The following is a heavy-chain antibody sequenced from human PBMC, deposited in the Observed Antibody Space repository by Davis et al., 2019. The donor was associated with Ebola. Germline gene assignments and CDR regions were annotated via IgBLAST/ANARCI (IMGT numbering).Heavy chain of an antibody. J-gene: IGHJ5*02. Sequence: MPSETLSLTCAVYGGSFSGYYWSWIRQPPGKGLEWIGEINHSGSTNYNPSLKSRVTISVDTSKNQFSLKLSSVTAADTAVYYCARGISVSSRFDPWGQGTLVTVSS. CDR3: ARGISVSSRFDP. CDR2: INHSGST. CDR1: GGSFSGYY. V-gene: IGHV4-34*01.